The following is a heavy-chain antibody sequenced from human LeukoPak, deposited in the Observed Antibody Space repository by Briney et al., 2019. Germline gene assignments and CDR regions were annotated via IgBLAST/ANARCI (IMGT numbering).Heavy chain of an antibody. CDR3: ARANVGDYVTDY. J-gene: IGHJ4*02. CDR1: GGSVSSYY. D-gene: IGHD4-17*01. Sequence: SETLSLTCTVSGGSVSSYYWSWIRQPPGKGLEWIGYIYYSGSTNHNPSLKSRVTISVDTSKDQFSLKLSSVTAADTAVYYCARANVGDYVTDYWGQGTLVTVSS. CDR2: IYYSGST. V-gene: IGHV4-59*02.